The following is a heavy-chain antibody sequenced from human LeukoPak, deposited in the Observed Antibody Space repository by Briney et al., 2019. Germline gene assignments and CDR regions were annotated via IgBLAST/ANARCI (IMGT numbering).Heavy chain of an antibody. D-gene: IGHD3-10*01. CDR2: ISSSSSYI. J-gene: IGHJ4*02. Sequence: PGGSLRLSCAASGFTFSSYSMNWVRQAPGKGLEWVSSISSSSSYIYYADSVKGRFTISRDNAKNSLYLQMNSLRAEDTAAYYCARGSLKGIYGSGSYYDYWGQGTLVTVSS. CDR1: GFTFSSYS. CDR3: ARGSLKGIYGSGSYYDY. V-gene: IGHV3-21*01.